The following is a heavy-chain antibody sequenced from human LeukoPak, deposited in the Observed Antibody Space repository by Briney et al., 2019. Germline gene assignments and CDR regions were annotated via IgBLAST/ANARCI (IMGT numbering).Heavy chain of an antibody. V-gene: IGHV1-69*13. Sequence: SVKVSCEASGGTFTGYAISWVGQAPGQGLEWMGGIIAIFGRANYAQKFQGRVTITADESTSTAYMELSSLRSEDTAVYYCARGPDCSSTSCYPPYYYGMDVWGKGTTVTFSS. CDR2: IIAIFGRA. D-gene: IGHD2-2*01. CDR1: GGTFTGYA. J-gene: IGHJ6*04. CDR3: ARGPDCSSTSCYPPYYYGMDV.